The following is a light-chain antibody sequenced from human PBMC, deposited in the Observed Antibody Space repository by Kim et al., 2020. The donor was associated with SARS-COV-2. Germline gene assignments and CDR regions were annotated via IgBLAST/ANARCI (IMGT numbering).Light chain of an antibody. CDR3: QQRRNWPLT. J-gene: IGKJ4*01. V-gene: IGKV3-11*01. Sequence: EIVLTQSPATLSLSPGERATLSCRASQSVSSFLAWYQQKPGQAPSLLIYDASNRATDIPARFSGSGSGTDFTLTISSLEPEDFAVYYCQQRRNWPLTFGGGTKVDIK. CDR1: QSVSSF. CDR2: DAS.